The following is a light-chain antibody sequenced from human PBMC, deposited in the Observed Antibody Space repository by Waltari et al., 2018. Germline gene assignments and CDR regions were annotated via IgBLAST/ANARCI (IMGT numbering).Light chain of an antibody. CDR2: EVS. V-gene: IGLV2-23*02. CDR3: CSYAGSSTVV. J-gene: IGLJ2*01. CDR1: TRYVGDCNL. Sequence: QSALTQPASVSGSPGPSITISCTGTTRYVGDCNLVPWYQQHPGKAPKLMIYEVSKRPSGVSNRFSGSKSGNTASLTISGLQAEDEADYYCCSYAGSSTVVFGGGTKLTVL.